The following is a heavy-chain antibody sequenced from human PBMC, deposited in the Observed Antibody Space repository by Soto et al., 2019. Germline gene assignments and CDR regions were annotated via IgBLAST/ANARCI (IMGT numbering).Heavy chain of an antibody. CDR3: ARDSAVVPAAIGHRYNWFDP. CDR2: IYYSGST. Sequence: TSETLSLTCTVSGGSISSGGYYWSWIRQHPGKGLEWIGYIYYSGSTYYNPSLKSRVTISVDTSKNQFSLKLSSVTAADTAVYYCARDSAVVPAAIGHRYNWFDPWGQGTLVTVSS. J-gene: IGHJ5*02. CDR1: GGSISSGGYY. D-gene: IGHD2-2*01. V-gene: IGHV4-31*03.